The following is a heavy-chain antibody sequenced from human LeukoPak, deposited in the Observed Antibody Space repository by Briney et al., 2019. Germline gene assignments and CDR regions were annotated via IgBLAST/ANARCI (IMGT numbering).Heavy chain of an antibody. V-gene: IGHV3-7*03. CDR2: IKQDGSEK. D-gene: IGHD4-23*01. Sequence: GGSLRLSCAASGFTFSHFWMSWVRQAPGKGLEWVANIKQDGSEKYYVDSVKGRFTISRDNAKNSLYLQMNSLRAEDTAVYYCARARTVVTFFDAFDIWGQGTMVTVSS. CDR1: GFTFSHFW. J-gene: IGHJ3*02. CDR3: ARARTVVTFFDAFDI.